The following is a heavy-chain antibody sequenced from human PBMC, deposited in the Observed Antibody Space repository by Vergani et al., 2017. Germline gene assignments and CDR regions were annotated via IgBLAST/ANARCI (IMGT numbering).Heavy chain of an antibody. Sequence: QVRLEESGPGLVKPSETLTLTCSVSGGSISSSSYYWGWIRQPPGKGLEWIGSIYHSGSTNYNPSLKSRVTISVDKSKNQFSLKLSSVTAADTAVYYCARFXTGTTIYYYYGMDVWGQGTTVTVSS. CDR2: IYHSGST. J-gene: IGHJ6*02. D-gene: IGHD1-1*01. CDR3: ARFXTGTTIYYYYGMDV. V-gene: IGHV4-39*07. CDR1: GGSISSSSYY.